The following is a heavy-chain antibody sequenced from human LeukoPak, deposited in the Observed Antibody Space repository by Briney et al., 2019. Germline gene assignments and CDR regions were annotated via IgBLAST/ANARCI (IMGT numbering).Heavy chain of an antibody. D-gene: IGHD2-21*02. CDR2: INPNSGGT. J-gene: IGHJ4*02. CDR1: GYTFTGYY. Sequence: ASVKVSCKASGYTFTGYYMHWVRQAPGQGLEWMGWINPNSGGTNYAQKFQGRVTMTRDTSISTAYMELSRLRSDDTAVYYCARGLEAYCGGDCYESGYFDYWGQGTLVTVSS. CDR3: ARGLEAYCGGDCYESGYFDY. V-gene: IGHV1-2*02.